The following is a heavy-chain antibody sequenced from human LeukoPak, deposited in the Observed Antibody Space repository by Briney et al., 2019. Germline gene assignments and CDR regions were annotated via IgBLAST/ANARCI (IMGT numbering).Heavy chain of an antibody. CDR1: GYTFTSYG. V-gene: IGHV1-18*01. CDR3: AVLIFPNCSSTSCVDAFDI. CDR2: ISAYNGNT. J-gene: IGHJ3*02. Sequence: ASVKVSCKASGYTFTSYGISWVRQAPGQGLEWMGWISAYNGNTNYAQKLQGRVTMTTDPSTSTAYMELRSLRSDDTAVYYCAVLIFPNCSSTSCVDAFDIWGQGTMVTVSS. D-gene: IGHD2-2*01.